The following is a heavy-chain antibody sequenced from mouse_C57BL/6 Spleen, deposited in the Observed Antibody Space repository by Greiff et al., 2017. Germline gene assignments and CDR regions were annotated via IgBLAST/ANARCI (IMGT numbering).Heavy chain of an antibody. D-gene: IGHD1-1*01. Sequence: EVKLMESGGGLVKPGGSLKLSCAASGFTFSDYGMHWVRQAPEKGLEWVAYISSGSSTIYYADTVKGRFTISRDNAKNTLFLQMTSLRSEDTAMYYCARFTTVVFDVWGTGTTVTVSS. J-gene: IGHJ1*03. CDR2: ISSGSSTI. V-gene: IGHV5-17*01. CDR1: GFTFSDYG. CDR3: ARFTTVVFDV.